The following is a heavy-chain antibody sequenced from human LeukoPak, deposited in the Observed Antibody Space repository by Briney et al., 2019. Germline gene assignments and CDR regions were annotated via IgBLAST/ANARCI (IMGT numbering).Heavy chain of an antibody. V-gene: IGHV3-21*01. Sequence: PGGSLRLSCAASGFTFSSYSMNWVRQAPGKGLEWVSSISSSSCYIYYADSVKGRFTISRDNAKNSLYLQMNSLRAEDTAVYYCARKYYDILTGYSNYYYGMDVWGQGTTVTVSS. CDR2: ISSSSCYI. J-gene: IGHJ6*02. CDR3: ARKYYDILTGYSNYYYGMDV. CDR1: GFTFSSYS. D-gene: IGHD3-9*01.